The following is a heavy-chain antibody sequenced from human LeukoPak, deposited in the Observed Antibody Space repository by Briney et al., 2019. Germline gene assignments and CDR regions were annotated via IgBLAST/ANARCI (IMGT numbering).Heavy chain of an antibody. CDR2: MNPNSGNT. CDR1: GYTFTSYD. Sequence: GASVKVSCKASGYTFTSYDINWVRQATGQGLEWMGWMNPNSGNTGYAQKFQGRVTMTRNTSISTAYMELSSLRSEDTAVYYCARRVHDYGDFSFWGQGTLVTVSS. V-gene: IGHV1-8*01. CDR3: ARRVHDYGDFSF. J-gene: IGHJ4*02. D-gene: IGHD4-17*01.